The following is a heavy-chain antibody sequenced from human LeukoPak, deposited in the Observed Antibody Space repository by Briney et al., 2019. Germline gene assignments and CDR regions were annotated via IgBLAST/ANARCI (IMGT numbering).Heavy chain of an antibody. D-gene: IGHD3-22*01. CDR2: ISYDGSNK. CDR3: ARDSYYYYYDSSGYYPGDYGMDV. J-gene: IGHJ6*02. CDR1: GFTFSSYA. Sequence: PGGSLRLSCAASGFTFSSYAMHWVRQAPGKGLGWVAVISYDGSNKYYADSVKGRFTISRDNSKNTLYLQMNSLRAEDTAVYYCARDSYYYYYDSSGYYPGDYGMDVWGQGTTVTVSS. V-gene: IGHV3-30*04.